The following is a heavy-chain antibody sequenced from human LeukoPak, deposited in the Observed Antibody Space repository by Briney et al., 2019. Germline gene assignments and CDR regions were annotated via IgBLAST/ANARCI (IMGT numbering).Heavy chain of an antibody. CDR2: ISSSSSYI. CDR1: GFTFSSYS. D-gene: IGHD3-16*02. CDR3: ARDLSHYPDESTRAFDI. J-gene: IGHJ3*02. V-gene: IGHV3-21*01. Sequence: PGGSLRLSCAASGFTFSSYSMIWVRQAPGKGLEWVSSISSSSSYIYYADSVKGRFTISRDNAKNSLYLQMNSLRAEDTAVYYCARDLSHYPDESTRAFDIWGQGTMVTVSS.